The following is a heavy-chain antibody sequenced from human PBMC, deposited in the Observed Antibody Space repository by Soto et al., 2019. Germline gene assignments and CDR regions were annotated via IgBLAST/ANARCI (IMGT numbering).Heavy chain of an antibody. Sequence: EASVKVSCKASGYTFTRYGGNWVRQAPGQGLEWMGWISAYNGNTNYAQKFQGRVTMTTDTSTSTAYMELRSLRSDDTAVYYCARGTGDYFNWLDPWGQGTLVTVSS. D-gene: IGHD4-17*01. CDR2: ISAYNGNT. CDR3: ARGTGDYFNWLDP. V-gene: IGHV1-18*01. J-gene: IGHJ5*02. CDR1: GYTFTRYG.